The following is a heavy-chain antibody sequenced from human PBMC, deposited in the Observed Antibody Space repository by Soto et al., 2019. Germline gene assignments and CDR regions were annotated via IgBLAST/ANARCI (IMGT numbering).Heavy chain of an antibody. CDR2: ISYDGYLK. D-gene: IGHD3-10*01. J-gene: IGHJ6*02. Sequence: LRLSCAASGFTFSTYGMQWVRQAPGKGLEWVAVISYDGYLKYYVDAVKGRFTVARDNSKNTLFLEMNSLRVEDTAVYFCAKDFKVSGSHYGTLNYYYGMDVWGQGTTVTVSS. CDR3: AKDFKVSGSHYGTLNYYYGMDV. V-gene: IGHV3-30*18. CDR1: GFTFSTYG.